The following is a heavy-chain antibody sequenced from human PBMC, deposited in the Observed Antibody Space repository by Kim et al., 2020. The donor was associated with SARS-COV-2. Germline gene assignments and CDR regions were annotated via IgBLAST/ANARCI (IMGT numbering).Heavy chain of an antibody. D-gene: IGHD2-2*02. CDR1: GFTFSSYA. Sequence: GGSLRLSCAASGFTFSSYAMHWVRQAPGKGLEWVAVISYDGSNKYYADSVKGRFTISRDNSKNTLYLQMNSLRAEDTAVYYCARDGVPATAIPRGYFDYWGQGTLVTVSS. J-gene: IGHJ4*02. CDR3: ARDGVPATAIPRGYFDY. CDR2: ISYDGSNK. V-gene: IGHV3-30*04.